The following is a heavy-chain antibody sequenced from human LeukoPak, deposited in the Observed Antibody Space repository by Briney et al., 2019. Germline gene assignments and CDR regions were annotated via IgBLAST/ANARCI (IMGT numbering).Heavy chain of an antibody. CDR1: GYTFTGYY. CDR2: INPNSGGT. V-gene: IGHV1-2*02. J-gene: IGHJ4*02. Sequence: ASVKVSCKASGYTFTGYYMHWVRQAPGQGLEWMGWINPNSGGTNYAQKFQGRVTMTRDTSISTAYMELSRLRSDDTAVYYCARVRPGGGSYDYWGQGTLVTVSS. D-gene: IGHD1-26*01. CDR3: ARVRPGGGSYDY.